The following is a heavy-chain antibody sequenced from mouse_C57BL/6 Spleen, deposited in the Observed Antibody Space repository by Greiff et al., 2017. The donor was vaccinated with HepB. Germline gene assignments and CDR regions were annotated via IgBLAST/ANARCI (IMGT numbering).Heavy chain of an antibody. CDR2: ISSGSSTI. V-gene: IGHV5-17*01. CDR1: GFTFSDYG. Sequence: EVQRVESGGGLVKPGGSLKLSCAASGFTFSDYGMHWVRQAPEKGPEWVAYISSGSSTIYYADTVKGRFTISRDNAKNTLFLQMTSLRSEDTAMYYCARRSSYDYAMDYWGQGTSVTVSS. CDR3: ARRSSYDYAMDY. D-gene: IGHD1-1*01. J-gene: IGHJ4*01.